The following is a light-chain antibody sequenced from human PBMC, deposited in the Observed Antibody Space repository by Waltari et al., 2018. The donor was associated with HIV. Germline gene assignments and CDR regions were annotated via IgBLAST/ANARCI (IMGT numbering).Light chain of an antibody. Sequence: IVMTQSPLSLPVTPGESASISCRSSRSLLDSTGYNYLDWYLQKPGQSPQLLIYLGSSRASGVPDRFSGSGSGTNFTLKISTVETEDVGVYYCMQALQAPPTFGQGTRLEIK. CDR1: RSLLDSTGYNY. CDR2: LGS. V-gene: IGKV2-28*01. CDR3: MQALQAPPT. J-gene: IGKJ5*01.